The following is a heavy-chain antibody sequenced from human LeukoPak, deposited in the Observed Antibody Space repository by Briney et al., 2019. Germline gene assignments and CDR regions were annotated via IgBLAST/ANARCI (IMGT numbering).Heavy chain of an antibody. CDR3: HFYDSGSYPESDY. Sequence: PGGSLRLSCSASGFTFSRFAMHWVRQAPGKGLEYVSAISSNGGSTYYADSVKGRFTISRDNSKNTLYLQMSSLRAEDTAVYYCHFYDSGSYPESDYWGQGTLVTVSS. D-gene: IGHD3-10*01. J-gene: IGHJ4*02. CDR1: GFTFSRFA. V-gene: IGHV3-64D*06. CDR2: ISSNGGST.